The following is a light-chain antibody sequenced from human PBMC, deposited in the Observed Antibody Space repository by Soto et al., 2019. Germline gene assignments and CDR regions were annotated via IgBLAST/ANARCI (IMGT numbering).Light chain of an antibody. Sequence: QSALTQPASMSGSPGQSITISCTGTSSDIGTYNYVSWYQQHPGKVPKLMIYEVSNRPSGVSNRFSGSKSGNAASLTISGLQAEDEADYYCSSYTGSGIVFGTGTKLTVL. CDR2: EVS. V-gene: IGLV2-14*01. CDR3: SSYTGSGIV. J-gene: IGLJ1*01. CDR1: SSDIGTYNY.